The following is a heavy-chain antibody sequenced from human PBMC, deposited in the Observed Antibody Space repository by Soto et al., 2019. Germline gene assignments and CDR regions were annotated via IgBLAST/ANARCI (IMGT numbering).Heavy chain of an antibody. V-gene: IGHV1-46*01. D-gene: IGHD1-26*01. J-gene: IGHJ6*02. Sequence: ASVKVSCKASRYTFTNFYIHWLRQAPGQGLEWMGIINPSGGSTTYPQKFQGRVTMTRDTSTSTVQMELITLRSEDTAVYYCARSQVGRPLDVWGPGTTVTVYS. CDR2: INPSGGST. CDR3: ARSQVGRPLDV. CDR1: RYTFTNFY.